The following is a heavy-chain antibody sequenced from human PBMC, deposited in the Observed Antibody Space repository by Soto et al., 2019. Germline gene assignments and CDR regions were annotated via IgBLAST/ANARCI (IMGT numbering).Heavy chain of an antibody. J-gene: IGHJ4*02. CDR2: IYHSGST. Sequence: SETLSLTCAVSGGSISSSNWWSWVRQPPGKGLEWIGEIYHSGSTNYNPSLKSRVTISVDKSKNQFSLKLSSVTAADTAVYYCARDRRGSGYYFTFDYWGQGTLVTVSS. CDR1: GGSISSSNW. CDR3: ARDRRGSGYYFTFDY. D-gene: IGHD3-22*01. V-gene: IGHV4-4*02.